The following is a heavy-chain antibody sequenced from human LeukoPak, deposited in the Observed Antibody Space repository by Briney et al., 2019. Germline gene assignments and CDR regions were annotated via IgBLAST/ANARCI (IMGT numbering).Heavy chain of an antibody. CDR3: ARQSGDQSSAWYFDA. Sequence: PSETLSLTCTVSGGSLSSSGHWWVWIRQPPGKGLEWIASIHYSGKVYYNPSLKSRVTTSVDTSTDQFSLRLSSATAADTAIYYCARQSGDQSSAWYFDAWGQGTLVTVSS. CDR2: IHYSGKV. V-gene: IGHV4-39*01. D-gene: IGHD6-19*01. CDR1: GGSLSSSGHW. J-gene: IGHJ4*02.